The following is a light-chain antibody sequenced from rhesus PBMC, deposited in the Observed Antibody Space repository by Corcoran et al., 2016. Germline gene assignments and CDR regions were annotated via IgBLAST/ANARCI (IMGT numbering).Light chain of an antibody. CDR1: QGISSY. Sequence: DIQMTQSPSSLSASVGDTVTITCRASQGISSYLIWFQQKPGNAPQLLIYAASRLESGVPSRFSGSGSGTDFTLPISSLQPEDFAVYYCLQHNSYPRTFGQGTKVEIK. V-gene: IGKV1-28*03. CDR3: LQHNSYPRT. CDR2: AAS. J-gene: IGKJ1*01.